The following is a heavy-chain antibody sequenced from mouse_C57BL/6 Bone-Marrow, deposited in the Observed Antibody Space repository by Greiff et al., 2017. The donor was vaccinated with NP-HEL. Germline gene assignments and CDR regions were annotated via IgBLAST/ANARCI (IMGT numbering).Heavy chain of an antibody. D-gene: IGHD1-1*01. CDR3: ARDSYYGSSFYFDY. J-gene: IGHJ2*01. CDR2: IYPSDSET. CDR1: GYTFTSYW. Sequence: QVQLQQPGAELVRPGSSVKLSCKASGYTFTSYWMDWVKQRPGQGLEWIGNIYPSDSETHYNQKFKDKATLTVDKSSSTAYMQLSSLTSEDSAVYYCARDSYYGSSFYFDYWGQGTTLTVSS. V-gene: IGHV1-61*01.